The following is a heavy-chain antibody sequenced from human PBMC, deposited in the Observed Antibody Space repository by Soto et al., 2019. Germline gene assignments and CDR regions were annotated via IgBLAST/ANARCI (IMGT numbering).Heavy chain of an antibody. CDR1: GFTFNTHW. CDR2: IYFDGIAT. Sequence: PGGSLRLSCTASGFTFNTHWMHWVRQAPGKGLVWVSRIYFDGIATNYADSVKGRLTVSRDNAKNTVDLHVNTLRDEDTAVYYCARGGEMGVDYWGQGTLVTVSS. V-gene: IGHV3-74*01. J-gene: IGHJ4*02. D-gene: IGHD1-26*01. CDR3: ARGGEMGVDY.